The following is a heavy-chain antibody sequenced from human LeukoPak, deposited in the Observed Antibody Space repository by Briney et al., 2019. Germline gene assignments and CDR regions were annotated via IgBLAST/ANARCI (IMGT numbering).Heavy chain of an antibody. D-gene: IGHD3-16*01. CDR2: IYSSGST. V-gene: IGHV4-59*05. Sequence: PSETLSLTCTVSGGSISSYYWSWIRQPPGKGLEWIGSIYSSGSTYYNPSLKSRVTISVDTSKNQFSLKLTSVTAADTAVNYCARHYGPWGQGTLVTVSS. J-gene: IGHJ5*02. CDR3: ARHYGP. CDR1: GGSISSYY.